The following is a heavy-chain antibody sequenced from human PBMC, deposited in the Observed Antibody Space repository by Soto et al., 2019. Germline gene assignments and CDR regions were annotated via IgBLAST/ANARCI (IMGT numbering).Heavy chain of an antibody. J-gene: IGHJ5*02. Sequence: SQTLSLTCAISGDRVSSNSAAWSWIRQSPSRGLEWLGRTYFKSKWYNDYAVSVESRITINPDTSKKHFSLHLNSVAPEDAAMYLCAREVDEGHNWRDPWGRGTLVTVSS. CDR3: AREVDEGHNWRDP. CDR2: TYFKSKWYN. CDR1: GDRVSSNSAA. V-gene: IGHV6-1*01. D-gene: IGHD1-20*01.